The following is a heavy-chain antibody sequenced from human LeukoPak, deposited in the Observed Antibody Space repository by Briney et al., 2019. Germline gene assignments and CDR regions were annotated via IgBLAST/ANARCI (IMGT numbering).Heavy chain of an antibody. Sequence: ASVKVSCKASGYTFTSYGISWVRQAPGQGLEWMGGISAYNGNTNYAQKLQGRVTMTTDTSTSTAYMELRSLRSDDTAVYYCARDQIMDQLLYGDYYYGMDVWGQGTTVTVSS. CDR1: GYTFTSYG. V-gene: IGHV1-18*01. D-gene: IGHD2-2*02. CDR2: ISAYNGNT. J-gene: IGHJ6*02. CDR3: ARDQIMDQLLYGDYYYGMDV.